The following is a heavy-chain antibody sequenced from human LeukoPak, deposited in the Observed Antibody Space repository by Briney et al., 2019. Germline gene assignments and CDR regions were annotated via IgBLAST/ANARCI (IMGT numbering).Heavy chain of an antibody. D-gene: IGHD6-19*01. CDR2: IYASGST. CDR3: ARDRGYSSGYYIDY. J-gene: IGHJ4*02. Sequence: PSQTLSLTCTVSGGSISSGSYYWSWIRQPAGRGLEWIGRIYASGSTNYNPSLKSRVTISVDTSKNQFSLKLSSVTAADTAVYYCARDRGYSSGYYIDYWGQGTLVTVSS. CDR1: GGSISSGSYY. V-gene: IGHV4-61*02.